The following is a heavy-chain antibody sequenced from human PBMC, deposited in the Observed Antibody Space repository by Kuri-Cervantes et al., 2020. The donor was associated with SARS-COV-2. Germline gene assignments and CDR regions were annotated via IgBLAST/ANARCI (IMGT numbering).Heavy chain of an antibody. Sequence: GGSLRLSCAASGFTFRSYSMNWVRQAPGKGLEWVSYISSSSSTIYYADSVKGRFTISRDNAKNSLYLQMNSLRDEDTAVYYCARDGGGYYDSSGYYGQLGFNYWGQGTLVTVSS. CDR1: GFTFRSYS. D-gene: IGHD3-22*01. J-gene: IGHJ4*02. CDR3: ARDGGGYYDSSGYYGQLGFNY. V-gene: IGHV3-48*02. CDR2: ISSSSSTI.